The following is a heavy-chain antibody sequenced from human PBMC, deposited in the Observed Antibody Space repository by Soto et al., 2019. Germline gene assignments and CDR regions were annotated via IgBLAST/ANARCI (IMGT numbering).Heavy chain of an antibody. V-gene: IGHV3-30*18. CDR2: ISYDGGRK. D-gene: IGHD3-10*01. Sequence: LRLSCGVSGFTFNNYGMHWVRQAPGKGLEWVAHISYDGGRKEYADSVKGRFTISRDTSENTLYLQMNSLRAEDTALYYCAKNSFLRDFGELVDSWGQGTPVTVSS. J-gene: IGHJ5*01. CDR1: GFTFNNYG. CDR3: AKNSFLRDFGELVDS.